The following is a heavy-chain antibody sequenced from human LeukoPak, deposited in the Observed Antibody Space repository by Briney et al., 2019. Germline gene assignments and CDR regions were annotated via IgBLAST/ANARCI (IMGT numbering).Heavy chain of an antibody. D-gene: IGHD2-8*01. V-gene: IGHV3-21*01. CDR3: ARDFVEVYALHYFDY. J-gene: IGHJ4*02. Sequence: GGSLRLSCAASGFTFSSYSMNWVRQAPGKGLEWVSSISSSSSYIYYADSVKGRFTISRDNAKNSLYLQMNSLRAEDTAVYYCARDFVEVYALHYFDYWGQGTLVTVSS. CDR1: GFTFSSYS. CDR2: ISSSSSYI.